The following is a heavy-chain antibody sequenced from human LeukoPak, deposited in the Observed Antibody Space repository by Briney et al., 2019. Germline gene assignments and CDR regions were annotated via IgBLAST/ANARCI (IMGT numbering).Heavy chain of an antibody. CDR3: ARDPGRDGYNLPFDY. D-gene: IGHD5-24*01. Sequence: GGSLRLSCAASGFTISGYYMSWVRQAPGKGLECVSILYTGGSTYYAESVKGRFIISRDNSKNTLHLHMSSLRVEDTAEYYCARDPGRDGYNLPFDYWGQGTLVTVSS. V-gene: IGHV3-66*01. J-gene: IGHJ4*02. CDR1: GFTISGYY. CDR2: LYTGGST.